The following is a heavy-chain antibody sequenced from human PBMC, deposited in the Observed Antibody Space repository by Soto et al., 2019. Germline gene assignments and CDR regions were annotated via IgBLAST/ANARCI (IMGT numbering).Heavy chain of an antibody. CDR1: GFTFTSYW. Sequence: EEQLVESGGGLVQPGGSLRLSCSASGFTFTSYWMHWVRQVPGKGPEWVSRINSDGRTTEYAEFVKGRFTISRDNAKNTMDLQMNSLRAEETSVYYCAREHINGGSCYPLWGQGTLVTVSS. V-gene: IGHV3-74*03. D-gene: IGHD2-15*01. J-gene: IGHJ4*02. CDR3: AREHINGGSCYPL. CDR2: INSDGRTT.